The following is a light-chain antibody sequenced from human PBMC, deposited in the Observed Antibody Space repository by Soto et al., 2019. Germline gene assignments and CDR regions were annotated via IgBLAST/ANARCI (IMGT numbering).Light chain of an antibody. CDR2: DAS. CDR1: QGISSD. Sequence: DIQVTQSPSFMSASVGDRVTITCRASQGISSDLAWYQQKPGKAPNLLIYDASTFQSGVPSRFSGSGSGTEFTLTNSSLQAEDFATYYCQHLHNYPPTFGGGTKVEIK. J-gene: IGKJ4*01. CDR3: QHLHNYPPT. V-gene: IGKV1-9*01.